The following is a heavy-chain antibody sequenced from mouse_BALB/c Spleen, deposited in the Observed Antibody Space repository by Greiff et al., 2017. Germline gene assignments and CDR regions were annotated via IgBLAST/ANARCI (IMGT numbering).Heavy chain of an antibody. CDR1: GFSLTSYG. CDR3: ARYYDYPYYYAMDY. CDR2: IWSGGST. Sequence: VQLQQSGPGLVQPSQSLSITCTVSGFSLTSYGVHWVRQSPGKGLEWLGVIWSGGSTDYNAAFISRLSISKDNSKSQVFFKMNSLQANDTAIYYCARYYDYPYYYAMDYWGQGTSVTVSS. D-gene: IGHD2-4*01. V-gene: IGHV2-2*02. J-gene: IGHJ4*01.